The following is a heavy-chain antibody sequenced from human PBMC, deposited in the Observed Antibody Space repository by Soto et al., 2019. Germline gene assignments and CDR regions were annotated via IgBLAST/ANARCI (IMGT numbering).Heavy chain of an antibody. J-gene: IGHJ4*02. V-gene: IGHV3-30-3*01. Sequence: QVQLVESGGGVVQPGRSLRLSCAASGFTFSSYAMHWVRQAPGKGLEWAAVISYDGSNKYYADSVKGRFTISRDNSKNTLYLQMNSLRAEDTAVYYCARDGTPFGELLGTFDYWGQGTLVTVSS. CDR3: ARDGTPFGELLGTFDY. D-gene: IGHD3-10*01. CDR2: ISYDGSNK. CDR1: GFTFSSYA.